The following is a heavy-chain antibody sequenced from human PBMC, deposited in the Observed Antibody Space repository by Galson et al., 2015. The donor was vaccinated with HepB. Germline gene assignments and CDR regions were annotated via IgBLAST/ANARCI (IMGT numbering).Heavy chain of an antibody. J-gene: IGHJ4*02. CDR3: ATYCSNHNCDPRAFDS. Sequence: SLGLSCAASKFTFSSYAMAWVRQAPGKGLEWVSTISYRGDRTDSSDSVKGRFTISRDNSRNSLYLQMNSLRAEDTAVYYCATYCSNHNCDPRAFDSWGQGTLVTVSS. V-gene: IGHV3-23*01. D-gene: IGHD2-2*01. CDR2: ISYRGDRT. CDR1: KFTFSSYA.